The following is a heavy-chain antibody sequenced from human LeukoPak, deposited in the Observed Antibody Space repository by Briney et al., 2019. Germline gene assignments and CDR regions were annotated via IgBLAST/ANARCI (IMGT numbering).Heavy chain of an antibody. V-gene: IGHV3-23*01. Sequence: GGSLRLSCAASGFTFSSYAMSWVRQAPGKGLEWVSAISGSGGSTYYADSVKGRFTISRDNSKNTLYLQMNSLRAEDTAVYYCAKDLETAMVYYYYYYGMDVWGKGTTVTVSS. CDR1: GFTFSSYA. CDR3: AKDLETAMVYYYYYYGMDV. CDR2: ISGSGGST. J-gene: IGHJ6*04. D-gene: IGHD5-18*01.